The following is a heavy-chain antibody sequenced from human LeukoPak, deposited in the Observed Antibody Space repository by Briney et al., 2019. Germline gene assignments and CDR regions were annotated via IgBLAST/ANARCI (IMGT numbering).Heavy chain of an antibody. V-gene: IGHV3-23*01. CDR2: ISGSGGST. J-gene: IGHJ4*02. CDR1: GFTFSSYA. Sequence: HPGGSLRLSCAASGFTFSSYAMSWVRQAPGKGLEWVSAISGSGGSTYYADSVKGRFTLSRDNSKNTLYLQMNSLRAEDTAVYYCAKDRTHYDSSGLYYFDYWGQGTLVTVSS. D-gene: IGHD3-22*01. CDR3: AKDRTHYDSSGLYYFDY.